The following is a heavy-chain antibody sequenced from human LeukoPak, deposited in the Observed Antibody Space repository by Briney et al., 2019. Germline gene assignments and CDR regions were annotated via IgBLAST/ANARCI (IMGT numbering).Heavy chain of an antibody. CDR2: IYWDDDK. D-gene: IGHD4-17*01. Sequence: SGPTLVKPTQTLTLTCTFSGFSLSTSGVGVGWIRQPPGKALEWLALIYWDDDKRYSPSLKSKLTITKDTSKNHVVLTMTNMDPVDTATYYCAHRLGGDYVFRYWGQGTLVTVSS. J-gene: IGHJ4*02. CDR3: AHRLGGDYVFRY. V-gene: IGHV2-5*02. CDR1: GFSLSTSGVG.